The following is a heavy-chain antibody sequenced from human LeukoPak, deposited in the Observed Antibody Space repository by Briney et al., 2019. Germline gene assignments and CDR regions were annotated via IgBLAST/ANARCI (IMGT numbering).Heavy chain of an antibody. J-gene: IGHJ4*02. D-gene: IGHD6-6*01. CDR3: ARLISIEQLVGEGRYYFDY. Sequence: SETLSLTCTVSGGSISSGGYYWSWIRQHPGKGLEWIGYIYYSGSTYYNPSLKSRVTISVDTSKNQFSLKLSSVTAADTAVYYCARLISIEQLVGEGRYYFDYWGQGTLVTVSS. CDR2: IYYSGST. V-gene: IGHV4-31*03. CDR1: GGSISSGGYY.